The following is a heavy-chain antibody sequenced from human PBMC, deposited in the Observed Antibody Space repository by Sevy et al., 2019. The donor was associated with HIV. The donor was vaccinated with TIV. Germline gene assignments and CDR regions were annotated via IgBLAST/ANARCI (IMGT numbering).Heavy chain of an antibody. CDR2: IWFDGSVK. Sequence: GGSLRLSCAASGFSFSNSGMHWVRQAPGKGLEWVAAIWFDGSVKYYKDSVKDRFTIFRDNSRNTQYLQINSLRAEDTAVYYCARESPIDWYLDSWGQGALVTVSS. J-gene: IGHJ4*02. V-gene: IGHV3-33*01. D-gene: IGHD3-9*01. CDR1: GFSFSNSG. CDR3: ARESPIDWYLDS.